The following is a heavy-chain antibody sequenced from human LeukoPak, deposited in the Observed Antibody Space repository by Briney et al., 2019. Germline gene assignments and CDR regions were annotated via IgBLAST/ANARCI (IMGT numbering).Heavy chain of an antibody. J-gene: IGHJ4*02. CDR3: AKDSLYSSGWPHD. CDR2: ISYDGSNK. CDR1: GFTFSSYG. Sequence: GRSLRLSCAASGFTFSSYGMHWVRQAPGKGLEGVAVISYDGSNKYYADSVKGRFTISRDDSKNTLYLQMNSLRDEDTAVYSCAKDSLYSSGWPHDWGQGTLVTVSS. D-gene: IGHD6-19*01. V-gene: IGHV3-30*18.